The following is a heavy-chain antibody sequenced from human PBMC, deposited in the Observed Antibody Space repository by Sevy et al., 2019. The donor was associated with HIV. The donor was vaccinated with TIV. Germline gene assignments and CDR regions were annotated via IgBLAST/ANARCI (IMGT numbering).Heavy chain of an antibody. Sequence: GGSLGLSCAASGFSFSSYGMHWVRQAPGKGLEWMSYIQYDGSNKDYGDSVKGRFTISRDNSKNTLYLQMNSLRVEDTAVFYWVKEGGGEGGDHWGQGTLVTVSS. CDR1: GFSFSSYG. CDR2: IQYDGSNK. D-gene: IGHD2-21*01. CDR3: VKEGGGEGGDH. V-gene: IGHV3-30*02. J-gene: IGHJ4*02.